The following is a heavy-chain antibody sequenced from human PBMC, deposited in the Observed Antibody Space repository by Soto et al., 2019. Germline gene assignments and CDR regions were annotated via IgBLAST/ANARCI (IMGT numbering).Heavy chain of an antibody. Sequence: QVQLVQSGAEVKKPGSSVKVSCKASGGTFSSYAISWVRQAPGQGLEWTGGIIPIFGTANYAQKFQGRVTITADESTSTAYMELSSLRSEDTDVYYCARGQTPVVVAATDAFDIWGEGTMVTVSS. CDR3: ARGQTPVVVAATDAFDI. V-gene: IGHV1-69*01. CDR2: IIPIFGTA. J-gene: IGHJ3*02. D-gene: IGHD2-15*01. CDR1: GGTFSSYA.